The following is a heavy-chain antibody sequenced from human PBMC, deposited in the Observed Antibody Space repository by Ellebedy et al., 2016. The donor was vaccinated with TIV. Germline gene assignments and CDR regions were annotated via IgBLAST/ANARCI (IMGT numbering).Heavy chain of an antibody. CDR1: GYTFTSYA. CDR3: ARDNKQWLVSFDAFDI. J-gene: IGHJ3*02. Sequence: ASVKVSCXASGYTFTSYAMHWVRQAPGQRLEWMGWINAGNGNTKYSQKFQGRVTIARDTSASTAYMELSSLRSEDTAVYYCARDNKQWLVSFDAFDIWGQGTMVTVSS. V-gene: IGHV1-3*01. CDR2: INAGNGNT. D-gene: IGHD6-19*01.